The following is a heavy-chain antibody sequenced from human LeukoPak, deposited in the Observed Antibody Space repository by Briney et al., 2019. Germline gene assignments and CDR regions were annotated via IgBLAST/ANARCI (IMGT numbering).Heavy chain of an antibody. CDR2: IIPIFGTA. J-gene: IGHJ6*03. V-gene: IGHV1-69*13. Sequence: SVKVSCKASGGTFSSYAISWVRQAPGQGLEWMGGIIPIFGTANYAQKFLGRVTITADESTSTAYMELSSLRSEDTAVYYCARDKEKQQLSGYYHMDVWGKGTTVTVSS. CDR1: GGTFSSYA. D-gene: IGHD6-13*01. CDR3: ARDKEKQQLSGYYHMDV.